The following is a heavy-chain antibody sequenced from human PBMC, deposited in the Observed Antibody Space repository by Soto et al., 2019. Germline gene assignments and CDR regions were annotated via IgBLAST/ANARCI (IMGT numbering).Heavy chain of an antibody. CDR2: ISGYKDNT. V-gene: IGHV1-18*01. CDR3: AKADSNYAGRFSYYYMDV. D-gene: IGHD4-4*01. J-gene: IGHJ6*03. CDR1: GYTFSSYG. Sequence: QAQLVQSATEVKEPGASVKVSCKASGYTFSSYGISWVRQAPGQGPEWMGWISGYKDNTQYPQKFQGKVTLTTDTSKSTAYMELRNLRSDDTAVYYCAKADSNYAGRFSYYYMDVWGNGTLVTVSS.